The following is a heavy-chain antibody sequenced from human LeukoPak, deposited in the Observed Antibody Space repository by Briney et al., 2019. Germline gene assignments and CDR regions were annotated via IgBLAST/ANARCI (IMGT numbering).Heavy chain of an antibody. D-gene: IGHD7-27*01. Sequence: GASVKVSCKSSGYTFTDYYLHWVRQAPGQRLEWMGRINLGSGSTNYAQKFQGTITQTRDTSITTAYMELSRLTSDDTAVYYCARGATGDTQFDYWGRGTLVTVSS. V-gene: IGHV1-2*06. J-gene: IGHJ4*02. CDR3: ARGATGDTQFDY. CDR1: GYTFTDYY. CDR2: INLGSGST.